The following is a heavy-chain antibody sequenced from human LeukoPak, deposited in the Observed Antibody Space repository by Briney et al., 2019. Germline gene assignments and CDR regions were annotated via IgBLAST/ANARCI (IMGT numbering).Heavy chain of an antibody. D-gene: IGHD3-22*01. Sequence: ASVKVSCKASGYIFTTYSISWVRQAPGQGLEWMGIINPSGGSTRYAQRFQGRVTMTRDTSTSTVYMELSSLRSDDTAVYYCARGGYYDSSGSFDPWGQGTLVTVSS. V-gene: IGHV1-46*01. CDR3: ARGGYYDSSGSFDP. J-gene: IGHJ5*02. CDR2: INPSGGST. CDR1: GYIFTTYS.